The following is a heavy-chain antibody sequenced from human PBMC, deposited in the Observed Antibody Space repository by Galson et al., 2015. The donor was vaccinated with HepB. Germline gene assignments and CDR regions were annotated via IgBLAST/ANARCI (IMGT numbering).Heavy chain of an antibody. CDR1: GFTFSSYG. D-gene: IGHD4-23*01. Sequence: SLRLSCAASGFTFSSYGMHWVRQAPGKGLEWVAVISYDGSNKYYADSVKGRFTISRDNSKNTLYLQMNSLRAEDTAVYYCAKDGYQMTTVVSVLFNWGQGTLVTVSS. CDR3: AKDGYQMTTVVSVLFN. J-gene: IGHJ4*02. CDR2: ISYDGSNK. V-gene: IGHV3-30*18.